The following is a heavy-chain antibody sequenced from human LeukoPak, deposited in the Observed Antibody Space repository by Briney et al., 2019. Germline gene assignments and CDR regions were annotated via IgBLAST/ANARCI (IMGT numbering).Heavy chain of an antibody. Sequence: PGGSLRLSCAASGFTFDDYGMSWVRQAPGKGLEWDSGTNWNGGSTGYADSVKGRFTISRDNAKNYLYLQMNSLRAEDTALYYCASARRGRFWSGYYPFDYWGQGTLVTVSS. J-gene: IGHJ4*02. CDR1: GFTFDDYG. CDR2: TNWNGGST. V-gene: IGHV3-20*04. CDR3: ASARRGRFWSGYYPFDY. D-gene: IGHD3-3*01.